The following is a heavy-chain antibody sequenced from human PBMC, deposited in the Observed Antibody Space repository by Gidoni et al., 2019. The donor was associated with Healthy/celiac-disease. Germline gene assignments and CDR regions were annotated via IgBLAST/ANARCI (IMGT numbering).Heavy chain of an antibody. Sequence: QLQLQESGPGLVKPSETLSLTCTVSGGSISSSSYYWGWIRPPPGKGLEWIGSIYYSGSTYYNPSLKSRVTISVDTSKNQFSLKLSSVTAADTAVYYCARDGGDYYGSGIDYWGQGTLVTVSS. CDR1: GGSISSSSYY. J-gene: IGHJ4*02. CDR3: ARDGGDYYGSGIDY. CDR2: IYYSGST. D-gene: IGHD3-10*01. V-gene: IGHV4-39*07.